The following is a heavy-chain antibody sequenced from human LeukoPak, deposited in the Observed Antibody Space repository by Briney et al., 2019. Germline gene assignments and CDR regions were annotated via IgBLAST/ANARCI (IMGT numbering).Heavy chain of an antibody. J-gene: IGHJ6*03. CDR1: GYTFTSYG. CDR3: ARRYYDSSGYYYYYMDV. D-gene: IGHD3-22*01. V-gene: IGHV1-18*01. CDR2: ISAYNGNT. Sequence: ASVTVSCKASGYTFTSYGISWVRQAPGQGLEWMGWISAYNGNTNYAQKLQGRVTMTTDTSTSTAYMELRSLRSDDTAVYYCARRYYDSSGYYYYYMDVWGKGTTVTVSS.